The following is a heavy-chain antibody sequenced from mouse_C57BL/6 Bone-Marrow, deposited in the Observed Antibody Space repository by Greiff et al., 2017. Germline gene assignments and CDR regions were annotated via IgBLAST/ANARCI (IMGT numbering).Heavy chain of an antibody. J-gene: IGHJ2*01. D-gene: IGHD2-2*01. Sequence: VQLQQSGAELVKPGASVKLSCKASGYTFTSYWMHWVKQRPGRGLEWIGRIAPNSGGTKYNEKFKSKATLTVDKPSSTTYMQLSSLTSEDSAVYYCARATMVRNGCDYWDRGTTLTVSS. CDR1: GYTFTSYW. CDR3: ARATMVRNGCDY. CDR2: IAPNSGGT. V-gene: IGHV1-72*01.